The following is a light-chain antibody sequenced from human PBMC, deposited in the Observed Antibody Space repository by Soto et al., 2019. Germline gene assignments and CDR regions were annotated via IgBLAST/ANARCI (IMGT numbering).Light chain of an antibody. CDR1: RSVSSY. J-gene: IGKJ5*01. Sequence: ESVLTQSPATLSLSPGESATLSCRASRSVSSYLAWYQQKPGQAPRLLIYDASNRPTDISARFSGSGSGTDFPLTSSSLEPEEFAVYYCQQRSNWPLTFGQGTRLELK. CDR3: QQRSNWPLT. V-gene: IGKV3-11*01. CDR2: DAS.